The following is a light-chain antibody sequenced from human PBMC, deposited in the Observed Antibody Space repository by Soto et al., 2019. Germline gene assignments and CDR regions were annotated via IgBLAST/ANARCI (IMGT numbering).Light chain of an antibody. CDR2: DAS. Sequence: DIQMTQSPSTLSASVGDRVTIICRASQSISTWLAWYQLKPGKAPKLLIYDASTLEGGVPSRFSAIGSGTEFTLTISGLQPDDFATYYCQHSWTFGQGTKVDIK. CDR3: QHSWT. J-gene: IGKJ1*01. CDR1: QSISTW. V-gene: IGKV1-5*02.